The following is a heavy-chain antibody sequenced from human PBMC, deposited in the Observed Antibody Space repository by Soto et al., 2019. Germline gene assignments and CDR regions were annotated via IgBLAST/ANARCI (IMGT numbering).Heavy chain of an antibody. J-gene: IGHJ6*02. CDR3: ARGLRITIFGVVIPYYYYGMDV. CDR2: MNPNSGNT. D-gene: IGHD3-3*01. CDR1: GYTFTSYD. V-gene: IGHV1-8*01. Sequence: ASVTVSFKASGYTFTSYDINWVRQATGQGLEWMGWMNPNSGNTGYAQKFQGRVTMTRNTSISTAYMELSSLRSEDTAVYYCARGLRITIFGVVIPYYYYGMDVWGQGTTVTVS.